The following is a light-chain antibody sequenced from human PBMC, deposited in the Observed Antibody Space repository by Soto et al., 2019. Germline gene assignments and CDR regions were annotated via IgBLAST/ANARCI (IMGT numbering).Light chain of an antibody. J-gene: IGLJ1*01. CDR3: CSYASGSIYV. CDR2: EVG. CDR1: SSDVGAFNY. Sequence: QSVLTQPASVSGSPGQSITISCTGTSSDVGAFNYVSWYLQYPGKAPKLMIYEVGNRPSGVSNRFSGSKSGNTASLTISGLQAEDAADYYCCSYASGSIYVFGTGTK. V-gene: IGLV2-14*01.